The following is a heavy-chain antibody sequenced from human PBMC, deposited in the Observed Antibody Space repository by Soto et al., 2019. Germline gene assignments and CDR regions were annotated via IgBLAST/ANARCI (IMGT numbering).Heavy chain of an antibody. CDR3: ARARDGNSSGYYYVPYFDY. J-gene: IGHJ4*02. Sequence: ASLKVSCKASGYTFTSYAMHWVRQAPGQRLEWMGWINAGNGNTKYSQKFQGRVTITRDTSASTAYMELSSLRSEDTAVYYCARARDGNSSGYYYVPYFDYWGQGTLVTVSS. V-gene: IGHV1-3*01. CDR2: INAGNGNT. D-gene: IGHD3-22*01. CDR1: GYTFTSYA.